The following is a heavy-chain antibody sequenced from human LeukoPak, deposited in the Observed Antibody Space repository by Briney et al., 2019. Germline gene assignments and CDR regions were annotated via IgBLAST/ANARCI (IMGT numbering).Heavy chain of an antibody. CDR3: ARAYSSSWYFNWFDR. V-gene: IGHV4-59*01. J-gene: IGHJ5*02. D-gene: IGHD6-13*01. CDR1: SASISPDL. CDR2: MYYTWSN. Sequence: SETLSLTCTVSSASISPDLLSWIRQPPGKGLEWIGYMYYTWSNNYNPSLQSRDSISVDSSKHQFSLRLTSVSAADTAVYYCARAYSSSWYFNWFDRWGQGTLVTVSS.